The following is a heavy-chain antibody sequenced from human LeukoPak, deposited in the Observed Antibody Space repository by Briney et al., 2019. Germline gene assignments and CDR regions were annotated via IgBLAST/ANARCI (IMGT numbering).Heavy chain of an antibody. Sequence: PGGSLRLSCAASGFTFSDYYMSWIRQAPGKGLEWVSYISSSNTNYADSVKGRFTNSRDNAKNSLYLQMNSLRAEDTAVYYCARGDGSIAVAGRGYFDYWGQGTLVTVSS. D-gene: IGHD6-19*01. J-gene: IGHJ4*02. CDR1: GFTFSDYY. V-gene: IGHV3-11*05. CDR3: ARGDGSIAVAGRGYFDY. CDR2: ISSSNT.